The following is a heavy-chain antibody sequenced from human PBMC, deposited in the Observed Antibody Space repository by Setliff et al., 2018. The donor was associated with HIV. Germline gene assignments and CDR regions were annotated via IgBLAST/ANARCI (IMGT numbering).Heavy chain of an antibody. CDR1: GGSISSGSYY. CDR2: IHTTGST. V-gene: IGHV4-61*09. Sequence: SETLSLTCTVSGGSISSGSYYWSWIRQPAGKGLEWIGQIHTTGSTNYNPSLRSRVTISVDTSKNHFYLRLSSVTAADTAVYYCARGEFYCGTDCYWSSFDYWGQGILVTVSS. D-gene: IGHD2-21*02. J-gene: IGHJ4*02. CDR3: ARGEFYCGTDCYWSSFDY.